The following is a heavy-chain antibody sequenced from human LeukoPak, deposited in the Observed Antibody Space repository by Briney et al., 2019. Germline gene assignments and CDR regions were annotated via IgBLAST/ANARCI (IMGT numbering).Heavy chain of an antibody. CDR1: GYTFTSYG. V-gene: IGHV1-18*01. CDR3: ARDPSYYDFWSGYYYYYYYYMDV. J-gene: IGHJ6*03. Sequence: ASVKVSCKASGYTFTSYGISWVRQAPGQGLEWMGWISAYNGNTNYAQKLQGRVTMTTDTSTSTAYMELRSLRSDDTAAYYCARDPSYYDFWSGYYYYYYYYMDVWGKGTTVTVSS. CDR2: ISAYNGNT. D-gene: IGHD3-3*01.